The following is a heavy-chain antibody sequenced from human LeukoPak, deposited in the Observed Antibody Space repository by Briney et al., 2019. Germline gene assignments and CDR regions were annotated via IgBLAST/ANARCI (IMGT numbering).Heavy chain of an antibody. CDR1: GGSFSGYY. CDR2: INHSGST. CDR3: ARAPRGMATIPVDNWFDP. Sequence: SETLSLTCAVYGGSFSGYYWSWIRQPPGKGLEWIGEINHSGSTNYNLSLKSRVTISVDTSKNQFSLKLSSVTAADTAVYYCARAPRGMATIPVDNWFDPWGQGTLVTVSS. J-gene: IGHJ5*02. V-gene: IGHV4-34*01. D-gene: IGHD5-24*01.